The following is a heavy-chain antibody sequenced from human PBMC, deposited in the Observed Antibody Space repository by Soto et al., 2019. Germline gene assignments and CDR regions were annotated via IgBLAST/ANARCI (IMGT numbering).Heavy chain of an antibody. J-gene: IGHJ4*02. CDR3: ARGIKRHPYYYDSSGYAY. Sequence: PSETLSLTCAVYGGSFSGYYWSWIRQPPGKGLEWIGEINHSGSTIYNPSLKSRVTISVDTSKNQFSLKLGSVTAADTAVYYCARGIKRHPYYYDSSGYAYWGQGTLVTVSS. D-gene: IGHD3-22*01. V-gene: IGHV4-34*01. CDR2: INHSGST. CDR1: GGSFSGYY.